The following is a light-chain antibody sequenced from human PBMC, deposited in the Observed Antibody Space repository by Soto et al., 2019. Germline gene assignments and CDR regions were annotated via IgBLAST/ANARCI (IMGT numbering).Light chain of an antibody. J-gene: IGLJ1*01. Sequence: QSVLTQPRSVSGSPGQSVTISCTGTSSDVGGYNYVSWYQQHPGKAPKVIINEVSKRPSRVSDRFSASKSGNTASLTISGLQAEDEADYYCCSHAGSYTYVFGTGTKVTVL. CDR1: SSDVGGYNY. CDR3: CSHAGSYTYV. CDR2: EVS. V-gene: IGLV2-11*01.